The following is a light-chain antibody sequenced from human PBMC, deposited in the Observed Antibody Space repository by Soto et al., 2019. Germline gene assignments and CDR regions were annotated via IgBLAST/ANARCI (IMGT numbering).Light chain of an antibody. CDR3: QQYNSYIRT. CDR1: QSISSW. V-gene: IGKV1-5*01. CDR2: DAS. J-gene: IGKJ1*01. Sequence: DIQTTQAPSTLSASVGGRCTITCRASQSISSWLAWYQQKPGKAPKLLIFDASILESGVPSRFSGSGSGTQFTLTISSLQPDDFATYYCQQYNSYIRTFGHGTKVDI.